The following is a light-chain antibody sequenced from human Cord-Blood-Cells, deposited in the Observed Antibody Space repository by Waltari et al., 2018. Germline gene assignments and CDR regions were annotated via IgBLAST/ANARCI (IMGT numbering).Light chain of an antibody. Sequence: SALTQPAPVSGSPGQSITLPPPRTSSDVGRFNLVPWYQQHPGNAPKLMIYEGSKRPSGVSNRFSGSKSGNTASLTISGLQAEDEADYYCCSYAGSSTWVFGGGTKLTVL. CDR3: CSYAGSSTWV. J-gene: IGLJ3*02. V-gene: IGLV2-23*01. CDR1: SSDVGRFNL. CDR2: EGS.